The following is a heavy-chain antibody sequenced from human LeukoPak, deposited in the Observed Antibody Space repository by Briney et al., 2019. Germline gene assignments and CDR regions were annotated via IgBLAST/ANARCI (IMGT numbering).Heavy chain of an antibody. CDR1: GFTFSSYS. J-gene: IGHJ4*02. D-gene: IGHD2-15*01. Sequence: GVSLRLSCAASGFTFSSYSMNWVRQAPGKGLEWVSYISSSSSTIYYADSVKGRSTISRDNAKNSLYLQMNSLRAEDTAVYYCASSNTGHIVVVPIIDYWGQGTLVTVSS. CDR2: ISSSSSTI. V-gene: IGHV3-48*01. CDR3: ASSNTGHIVVVPIIDY.